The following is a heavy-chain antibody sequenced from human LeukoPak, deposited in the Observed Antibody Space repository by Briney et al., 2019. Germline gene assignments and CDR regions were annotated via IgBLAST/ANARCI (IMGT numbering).Heavy chain of an antibody. CDR2: IKQDGSEK. Sequence: GGSLRLSCVASGFTFNSYFMSWVRQAPGKGLEWVANIKQDGSEKSYVDSVKGRFTISRDNAKNSLYLQMNSLRAEDTAVYYCARDRYYYDSSGYYRTMYYFDYWGQGTLVTVSS. CDR1: GFTFNSYF. J-gene: IGHJ4*02. D-gene: IGHD3-22*01. V-gene: IGHV3-7*01. CDR3: ARDRYYYDSSGYYRTMYYFDY.